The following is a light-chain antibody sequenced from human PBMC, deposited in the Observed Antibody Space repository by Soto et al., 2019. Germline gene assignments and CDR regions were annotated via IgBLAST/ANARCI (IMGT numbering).Light chain of an antibody. Sequence: EIVMTQSPATLSVSPGERATLSCRASQSLSSNLAWYQQKPGQAPRLLIYGASTRATGIPARFSGSGSGTEFTLTISSLQSEDFAVYYCQQYNDWTPITFGQGTRLEIK. CDR1: QSLSSN. J-gene: IGKJ5*01. CDR3: QQYNDWTPIT. CDR2: GAS. V-gene: IGKV3-15*01.